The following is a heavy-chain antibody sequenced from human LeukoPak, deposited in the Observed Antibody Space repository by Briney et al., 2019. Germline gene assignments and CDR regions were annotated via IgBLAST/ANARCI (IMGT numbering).Heavy chain of an antibody. J-gene: IGHJ4*02. D-gene: IGHD3-10*01. CDR3: AKDYGSGSYFGY. CDR1: GFTFDDYA. CDR2: ISWNSGSI. Sequence: GGSLRLSCAASGFTFDDYAMHWVRQAPGKGLEWVSGISWNSGSIGYADSVKGRFTISRDNAKNSLYLQMNSLRAEDTALYYCAKDYGSGSYFGYWGQGTLVTVSS. V-gene: IGHV3-9*01.